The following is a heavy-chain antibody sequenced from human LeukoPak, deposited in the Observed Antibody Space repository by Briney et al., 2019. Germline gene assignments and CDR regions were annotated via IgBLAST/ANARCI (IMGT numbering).Heavy chain of an antibody. CDR1: GFTFSSYA. D-gene: IGHD4-17*01. CDR2: ISGSGGST. CDR3: ARDPNGDYVGAFDM. V-gene: IGHV3-23*01. Sequence: GGSLRLSCAASGFTFSSYAMSWVRQAPGKGLEWVSAISGSGGSTYNADSVKGRFTISRDNSKNTLSLQMNNLRAEDTAVYYCARDPNGDYVGAFDMWGQGTMVTVSS. J-gene: IGHJ3*02.